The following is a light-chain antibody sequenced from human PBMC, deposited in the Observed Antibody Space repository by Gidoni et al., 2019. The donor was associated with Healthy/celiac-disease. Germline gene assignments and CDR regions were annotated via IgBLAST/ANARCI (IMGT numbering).Light chain of an antibody. CDR1: SSDVGGYNL. Sequence: QSALTQPASVSGSPCQSITISCTGTSSDVGGYNLVSWYQQHPGKAPKLMIYEGSKRPSGVSNRFSGSKAGNTASLTISGLQAEDEADYYCCSYAGSSTSWVFGGGTKLTVL. CDR2: EGS. CDR3: CSYAGSSTSWV. J-gene: IGLJ3*02. V-gene: IGLV2-23*01.